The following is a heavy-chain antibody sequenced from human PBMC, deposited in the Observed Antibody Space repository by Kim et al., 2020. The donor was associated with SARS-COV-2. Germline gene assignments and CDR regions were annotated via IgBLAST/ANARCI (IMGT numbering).Heavy chain of an antibody. CDR2: IYHSGST. CDR3: ARAGAGYSSSWYDS. D-gene: IGHD6-13*01. Sequence: SETLSLTCAVSGGSISSSNWWSWVRQPPGKGLEGIGEIYHSGSTNYNPSLKSRVTISVDKSKNQFSLKLSSVTAADTAVYYCARAGAGYSSSWYDSWGQGTLVTVSS. J-gene: IGHJ5*01. V-gene: IGHV4-4*02. CDR1: GGSISSSNW.